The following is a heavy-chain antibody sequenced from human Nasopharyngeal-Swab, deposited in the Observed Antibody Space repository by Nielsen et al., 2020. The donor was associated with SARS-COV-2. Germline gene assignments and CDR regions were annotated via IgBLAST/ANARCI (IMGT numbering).Heavy chain of an antibody. Sequence: SETLSLTCTVSGGSISSSGNYWGWIRQPPGKGLEWLGSIDYSGTTYYSPSLKSRVSLSVDTSENQFSLKLSSVTAADTAVYYCARRTTFDYWGQGTLVTVSS. D-gene: IGHD1-1*01. CDR1: GGSISSSGNY. J-gene: IGHJ4*02. V-gene: IGHV4-39*07. CDR3: ARRTTFDY. CDR2: IDYSGTT.